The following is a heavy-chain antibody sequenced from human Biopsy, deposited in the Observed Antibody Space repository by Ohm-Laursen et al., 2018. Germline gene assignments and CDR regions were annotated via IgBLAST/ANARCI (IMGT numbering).Heavy chain of an antibody. V-gene: IGHV4-34*01. CDR3: ARWEVGYSANDLRFDY. CDR1: GGSFSGSY. CDR2: MSHSGST. Sequence: SETLSLTCAVYGGSFSGSYWTWIRQPPGKGLEWLGEMSHSGSTNHNPSLKSRVTISMDTSKNQFSLKLTSGTAADTAVYYCARWEVGYSANDLRFDYWGQGTLVTVSS. D-gene: IGHD5-12*01. J-gene: IGHJ4*02.